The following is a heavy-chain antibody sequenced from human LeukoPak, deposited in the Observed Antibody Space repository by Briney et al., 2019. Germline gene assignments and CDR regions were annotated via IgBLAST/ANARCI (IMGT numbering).Heavy chain of an antibody. Sequence: GGSLRLSCAASGFTFSSYAMSWVRQAPGKGLEWVSAISGSGGSTYYADSVKGRFTVFRDNSKNTLYVQMKSLRAEDTAVYYCAKDFVVVPGNVNYFDYWGQGTLVTVSS. V-gene: IGHV3-23*01. CDR1: GFTFSSYA. D-gene: IGHD2-21*02. J-gene: IGHJ4*02. CDR2: ISGSGGST. CDR3: AKDFVVVPGNVNYFDY.